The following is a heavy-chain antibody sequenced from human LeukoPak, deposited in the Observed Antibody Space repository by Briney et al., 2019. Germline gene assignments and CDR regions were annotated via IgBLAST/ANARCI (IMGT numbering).Heavy chain of an antibody. CDR2: INPSGGST. Sequence: ASVTVSCTASGYTFTSYYMHWERQAPGQGLEWMGIINPSGGSTSYAQKFQGRVTMTRDTSTSTVYMELSSLRSEDTAVYYCARDRSYYYGSGSDVVYNIPSLYVWGRGTTVTVSS. J-gene: IGHJ6*02. CDR3: ARDRSYYYGSGSDVVYNIPSLYV. CDR1: GYTFTSYY. D-gene: IGHD3-10*01. V-gene: IGHV1-46*01.